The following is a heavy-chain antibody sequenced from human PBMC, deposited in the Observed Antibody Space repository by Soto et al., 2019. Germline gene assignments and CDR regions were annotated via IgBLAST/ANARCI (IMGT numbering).Heavy chain of an antibody. D-gene: IGHD6-19*01. CDR3: ARDRAVSARGSFDY. J-gene: IGHJ4*02. Sequence: QVQLQESGPGLVEPSGTLSLTCAVSGGSVSSTNWWSWVRQPPGKGLEWFGEIYHSGSTYCTPSLKGRVTISVDKSKNQFSLRLSSVTAADTAVYFCARDRAVSARGSFDYWGQGTLVTVSS. CDR2: IYHSGST. V-gene: IGHV4-4*02. CDR1: GGSVSSTNW.